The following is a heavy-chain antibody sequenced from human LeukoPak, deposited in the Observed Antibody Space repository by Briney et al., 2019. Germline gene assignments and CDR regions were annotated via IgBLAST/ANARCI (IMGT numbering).Heavy chain of an antibody. CDR2: IRYDGNNK. CDR3: AKNQMRNWFGP. D-gene: IGHD5-24*01. CDR1: GFTFSSYG. Sequence: PGGSLRLSCAASGFTFSSYGMHWLRQSPGKGLEWVAFIRYDGNNKYYADSMKGRFTISRDNSKNPLYLQMNSLRTEDTAVYYCAKNQMRNWFGPWGQGTLVTVSS. V-gene: IGHV3-30*02. J-gene: IGHJ5*02.